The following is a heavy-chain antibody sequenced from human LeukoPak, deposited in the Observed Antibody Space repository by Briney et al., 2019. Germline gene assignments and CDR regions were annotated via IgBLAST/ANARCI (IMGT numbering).Heavy chain of an antibody. CDR3: ARGQIEFYSGSYGWVDY. D-gene: IGHD1-26*01. J-gene: IGHJ4*02. Sequence: ASVKVSCKASGYTFTSYGINWVRQATGQGLEWMGWMNPNSGNTGYAQKFQGRVTMTRNTSISTAYMELSSLRSEDTAVYYCARGQIEFYSGSYGWVDYWGQGTLVTVSS. V-gene: IGHV1-8*01. CDR2: MNPNSGNT. CDR1: GYTFTSYG.